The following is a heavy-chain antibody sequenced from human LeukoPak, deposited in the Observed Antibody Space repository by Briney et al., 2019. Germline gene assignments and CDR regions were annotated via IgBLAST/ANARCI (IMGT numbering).Heavy chain of an antibody. CDR2: IYHSGST. CDR3: ARGGLLRFLEWFATKNWFDP. J-gene: IGHJ5*02. Sequence: SETLSLTCAVSGYSISSGYYWGWIRQPLGKGLEWIGSIYHSGSTYYNPSLKSRVTISVDTSKNQFSLKLSSVTAADTAVYYCARGGLLRFLEWFATKNWFDPWGQGTLVTVSS. D-gene: IGHD3-3*01. CDR1: GYSISSGYY. V-gene: IGHV4-38-2*01.